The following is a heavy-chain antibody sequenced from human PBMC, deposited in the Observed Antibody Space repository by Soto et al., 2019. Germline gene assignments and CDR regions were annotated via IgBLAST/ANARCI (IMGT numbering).Heavy chain of an antibody. J-gene: IGHJ6*02. CDR1: GYSFTSYG. D-gene: IGHD6-19*01. Sequence: PGESLKISCKGAGYSFTSYGSGWVRQMPGKGLEWMGIIYPGDSDTRYSPSFQGQVTISADKSISTAYLQWSSLKASDTAMYYCARPREAGKNYYGVDVWGQGTTVTAP. CDR2: IYPGDSDT. V-gene: IGHV5-51*01. CDR3: ARPREAGKNYYGVDV.